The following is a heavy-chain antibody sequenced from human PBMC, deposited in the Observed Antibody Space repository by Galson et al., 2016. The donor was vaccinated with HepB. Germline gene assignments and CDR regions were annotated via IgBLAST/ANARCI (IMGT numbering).Heavy chain of an antibody. D-gene: IGHD6-19*01. V-gene: IGHV3-30*03. CDR2: TSYDESNK. J-gene: IGHJ3*01. CDR3: ARDVGGSGIAVAGSMGAFDV. Sequence: LEWVAVTSYDESNKYYTDSVRGRFSISRDNSKNTLFLQMHSLRPEDTAIYYCARDVGGSGIAVAGSMGAFDVWGQGTMVTVSS.